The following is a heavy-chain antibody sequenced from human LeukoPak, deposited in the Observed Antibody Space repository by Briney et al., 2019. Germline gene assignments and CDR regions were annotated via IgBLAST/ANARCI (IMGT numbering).Heavy chain of an antibody. D-gene: IGHD2-8*01. CDR3: ARERRYCTNGVCYNFDY. CDR1: GGSFSGYY. CDR2: INHSGST. V-gene: IGHV4-34*01. Sequence: PSETLSLTCAVYGGSFSGYYWSWIRQPPGKGLEWIGEINHSGSTNYNPSLKSRVTISVDTSKNQFSLKLSSVTAEDTAVYYCARERRYCTNGVCYNFDYWGQGTLVTVSS. J-gene: IGHJ4*02.